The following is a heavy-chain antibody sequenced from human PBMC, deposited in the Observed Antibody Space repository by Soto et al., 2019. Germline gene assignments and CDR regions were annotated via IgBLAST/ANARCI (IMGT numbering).Heavy chain of an antibody. CDR1: GYSFTSYW. CDR3: ATRRYCGGDCYYYGMDV. D-gene: IGHD2-21*01. CDR2: IYHGDSDN. J-gene: IGHJ6*04. V-gene: IGHV5-51*01. Sequence: VESVTISCKVSGYSFTSYWIVWVLQMPGKGLEWMGIIYHGDSDNRYSPSFQGQVTISADKSISTAYLQWSSLKASDTAMYYCATRRYCGGDCYYYGMDVWGKGTTVTVSS.